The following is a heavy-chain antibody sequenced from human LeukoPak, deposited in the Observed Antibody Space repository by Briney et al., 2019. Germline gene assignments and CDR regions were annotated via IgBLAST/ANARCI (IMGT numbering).Heavy chain of an antibody. J-gene: IGHJ4*02. CDR3: ARGGDGSGSYYPVTPCLFDY. Sequence: LETLSLTCTVSGGSIRSRRYYWGWIRQPPGEGLSRIGTIYYSGSTYYNPSLKSRVTISVDTSKNQFSLKLSSVTAADTAVYYCARGGDGSGSYYPVTPCLFDYWGQGTLVTVSS. V-gene: IGHV4-39*07. CDR2: IYYSGST. D-gene: IGHD3-10*01. CDR1: GGSIRSRRYY.